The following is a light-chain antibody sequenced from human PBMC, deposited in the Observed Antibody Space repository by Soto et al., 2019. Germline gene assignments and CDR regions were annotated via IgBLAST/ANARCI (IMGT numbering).Light chain of an antibody. CDR1: QDIKNY. V-gene: IGKV1-33*01. CDR3: QQYDNLPLT. Sequence: DIQITKSPSSLSASVGDRVTITCQASQDIKNYLNWYQQKSGKAPKLLIYDASDLETGVPSRFSGSGSGTDFTFTINSLQPEDIATYYCQQYDNLPLTFGGGTKVDI. CDR2: DAS. J-gene: IGKJ4*01.